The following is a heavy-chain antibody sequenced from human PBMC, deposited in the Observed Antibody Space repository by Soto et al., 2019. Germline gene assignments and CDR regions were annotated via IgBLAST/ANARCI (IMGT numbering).Heavy chain of an antibody. CDR2: IYYSGST. CDR3: ARAPGYDILTGYYYYYYMDV. CDR1: GGSISSYY. D-gene: IGHD3-9*01. Sequence: SETLSLTCTVSGGSISSYYWSWIRQPPGKGLEWIGYIYYSGSTNYNPSLKSRVTISVDTSKNQFSLKLSSVTAADTAVYYCARAPGYDILTGYYYYYYMDVWGKGTTVTVSS. V-gene: IGHV4-59*01. J-gene: IGHJ6*03.